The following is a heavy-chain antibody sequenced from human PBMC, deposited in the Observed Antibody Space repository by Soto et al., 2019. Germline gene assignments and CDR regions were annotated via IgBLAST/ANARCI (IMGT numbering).Heavy chain of an antibody. J-gene: IGHJ3*02. D-gene: IGHD2-8*02. Sequence: QVQLVQSGAEVKKPGSSVKVSCRASGGTFSTYSVNWVRQAPGQGLEWLGNIMPMLGAPTYARKFQGRATMTSDEATITAYMELRSLTSEVTAVYYCVRGWCNRNYAPAGLEIWGQGTMVTVS. CDR2: IMPMLGAP. CDR3: VRGWCNRNYAPAGLEI. CDR1: GGTFSTYS. V-gene: IGHV1-69*18.